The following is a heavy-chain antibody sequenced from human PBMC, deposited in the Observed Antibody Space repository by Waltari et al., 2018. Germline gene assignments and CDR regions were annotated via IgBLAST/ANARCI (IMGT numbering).Heavy chain of an antibody. CDR1: GLTLRCFE. CDR2: ISSSGSTI. J-gene: IGHJ4*02. Sequence: ELQLVGSGGGLVQPGGSMGLPLAALGLTLRCFEKNWVRQAPGKGLEWVSYISSSGSTIYYADSVKGRFTISRDNAKNSLYLQMNSLRAEDTAVYYCARGYSSSWYSPPIDYWGQGTLVTVSS. CDR3: ARGYSSSWYSPPIDY. V-gene: IGHV3-48*03. D-gene: IGHD6-13*01.